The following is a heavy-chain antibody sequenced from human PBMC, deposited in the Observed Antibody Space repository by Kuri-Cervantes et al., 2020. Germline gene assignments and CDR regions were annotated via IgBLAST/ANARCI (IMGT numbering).Heavy chain of an antibody. Sequence: GGSLRLSCAASGFTFSSYAMHWVRQAPGKGLEWVAVISYDGSNKYYADSVKGRFTISRDNAKNSLYLQMNSLRAEDTAVYYCARNVDGSGSYLTYYYYYGMDVWGQGTTVTVSS. J-gene: IGHJ6*02. CDR1: GFTFSSYA. V-gene: IGHV3-30-3*01. CDR2: ISYDGSNK. CDR3: ARNVDGSGSYLTYYYYYGMDV. D-gene: IGHD3-10*01.